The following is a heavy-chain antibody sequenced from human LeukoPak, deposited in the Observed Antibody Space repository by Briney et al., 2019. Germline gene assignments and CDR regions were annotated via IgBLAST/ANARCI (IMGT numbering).Heavy chain of an antibody. V-gene: IGHV4-4*07. Sequence: SETLSLTCTVSGGSISSYYWSWIRQPAGKGLEWIGRIYTSGSTNYNPSLKSRVTMSVDTSKNQFSLKLNSVTAADTAVYFCARRAYSAAYWKHFDYWGQGTLVTVSS. CDR3: ARRAYSAAYWKHFDY. D-gene: IGHD1-1*01. CDR1: GGSISSYY. CDR2: IYTSGST. J-gene: IGHJ4*02.